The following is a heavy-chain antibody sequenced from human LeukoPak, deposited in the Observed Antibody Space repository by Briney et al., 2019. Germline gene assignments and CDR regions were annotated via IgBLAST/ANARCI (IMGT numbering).Heavy chain of an antibody. J-gene: IGHJ6*02. Sequence: GEPLRLSCVVSGVDVNNVYMNWVRHSPRKGLGWLSMMISGGSVDYADSVKSRFSISKDTSRNTIYLQMNSLRVEDTAIYYCAKVPEAGTGYGMDVWGQGTTVTVS. V-gene: IGHV3-53*01. CDR2: MISGGSV. CDR3: AKVPEAGTGYGMDV. D-gene: IGHD2-2*01. CDR1: GVDVNNVY.